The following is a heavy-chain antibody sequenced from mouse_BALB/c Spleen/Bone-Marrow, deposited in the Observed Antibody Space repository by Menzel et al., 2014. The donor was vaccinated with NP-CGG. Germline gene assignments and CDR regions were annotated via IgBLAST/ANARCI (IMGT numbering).Heavy chain of an antibody. D-gene: IGHD2-4*01. Sequence: EVKLVESGGGLVQPGGSRKLSCAASGFTFSRSGMHWARQAPEKGLEWVAYISSGSSTIYYADTMKGRFTISRDNPKNTLFLQITSLRSEDTAMYYCARARSTMITTGAMDYWGQGTSVTVPS. J-gene: IGHJ4*01. CDR2: ISSGSSTI. CDR3: ARARSTMITTGAMDY. V-gene: IGHV5-17*02. CDR1: GFTFSRSG.